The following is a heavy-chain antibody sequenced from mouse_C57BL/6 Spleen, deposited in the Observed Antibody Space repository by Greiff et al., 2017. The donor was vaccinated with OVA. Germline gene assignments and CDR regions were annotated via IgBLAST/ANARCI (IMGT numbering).Heavy chain of an antibody. V-gene: IGHV5-6*01. CDR3: ARQRYYYGSSYEGFDY. CDR2: ISSGGSYT. Sequence: EVQLVESGGDLVKPGGSLKLSCAASGFTFSSYGMSWVRQTPDKRLEWVATISSGGSYTYYPDSVKGRFTISRDNAKNTLYLQMSSLKSEDTAMYYCARQRYYYGSSYEGFDYWGQGTTLTVSS. D-gene: IGHD1-1*01. CDR1: GFTFSSYG. J-gene: IGHJ2*01.